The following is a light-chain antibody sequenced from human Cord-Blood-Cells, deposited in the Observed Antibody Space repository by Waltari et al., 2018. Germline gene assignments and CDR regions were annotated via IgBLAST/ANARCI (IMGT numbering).Light chain of an antibody. CDR1: KLGDKY. Sequence: SYELTQPPSVSVSPGQTASITCSGDKLGDKYACWYQQKPGQSPVLVIYQDSKRPSGIPERVLGSNYGNTATLTISGTQAMDEADYYCQAWDSSTYVFGTGTKVTVL. J-gene: IGLJ1*01. CDR3: QAWDSSTYV. V-gene: IGLV3-1*01. CDR2: QDS.